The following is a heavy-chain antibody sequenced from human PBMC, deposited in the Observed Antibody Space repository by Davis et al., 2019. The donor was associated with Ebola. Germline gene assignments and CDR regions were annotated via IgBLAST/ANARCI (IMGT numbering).Heavy chain of an antibody. J-gene: IGHJ4*02. V-gene: IGHV3-11*04. CDR1: GFTFSDYY. CDR2: ISSTGSTI. CDR3: ARDSGGYSLDH. Sequence: GESLKISCAASGFTFSDYYMSWIRQAPGKGLEWVSYISSTGSTIYYADSVKGRFPISRDNAKNSLYLQMNSLRAEDTAVYYCARDSGGYSLDHWGQGTLVTVYS. D-gene: IGHD3-22*01.